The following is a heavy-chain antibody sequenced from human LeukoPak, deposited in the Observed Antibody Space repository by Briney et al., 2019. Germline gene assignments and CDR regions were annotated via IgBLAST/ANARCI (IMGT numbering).Heavy chain of an antibody. Sequence: LSLTCTVSGGSISSGGYYWSWIRQHPGKGLEWIGYIYYSGSTYYNPSLKSRVTISVDTPKNQFSLKLSSVTAADTAVYYCARDLGRGGIHANLDPWGQGTLVTVSS. CDR3: ARDLGRGGIHANLDP. J-gene: IGHJ5*02. CDR1: GGSISSGGYY. V-gene: IGHV4-31*03. CDR2: IYYSGST. D-gene: IGHD2-15*01.